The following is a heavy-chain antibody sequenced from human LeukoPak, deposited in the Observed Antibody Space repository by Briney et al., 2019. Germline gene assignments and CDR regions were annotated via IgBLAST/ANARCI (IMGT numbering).Heavy chain of an antibody. CDR3: ARDLGLYYYYGMDV. Sequence: SETLSLTCTVSGGSISSGDYYWSWIRQPPGKGLEWIGYIYYSGSTYYNPSLKSRVTISVDTSKNQFSLKLSSVTAADTAVYYCARDLGLYYYYGMDVWGQGTTVTVPS. V-gene: IGHV4-30-4*01. J-gene: IGHJ6*02. CDR2: IYYSGST. CDR1: GGSISSGDYY. D-gene: IGHD7-27*01.